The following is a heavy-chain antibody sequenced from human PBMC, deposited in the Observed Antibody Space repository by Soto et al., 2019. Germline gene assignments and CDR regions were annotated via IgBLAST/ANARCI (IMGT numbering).Heavy chain of an antibody. CDR3: ARGSTYGPDE. V-gene: IGHV1-3*01. CDR2: INGGNGNT. D-gene: IGHD5-18*01. Sequence: GASVKVSCTTSGYTFSKFAMHWVRQAPGQRLEWMGWINGGNGNTKYSQRFQGRVTITRDTSASTVFMGLSNLRSEDTAVYYCARGSTYGPDEWGKGTLVTVSS. J-gene: IGHJ4*02. CDR1: GYTFSKFA.